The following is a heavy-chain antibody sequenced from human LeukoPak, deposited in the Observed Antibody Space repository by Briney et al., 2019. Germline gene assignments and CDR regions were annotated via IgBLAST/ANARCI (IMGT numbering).Heavy chain of an antibody. V-gene: IGHV3-74*01. CDR1: GFTFSSYW. D-gene: IGHD1-26*01. J-gene: IGHJ6*02. CDR3: ARVRSGSTAGNYAMDV. Sequence: PGGSLRLSCAVSGFTFSSYWMHWVRHAPGKGLVWVSSINSDGSSTSYADSVKGLFTTSTDKAKNTLYLQINTLRAEDTAVYYCARVRSGSTAGNYAMDVWGQGTPVTVSS. CDR2: INSDGSST.